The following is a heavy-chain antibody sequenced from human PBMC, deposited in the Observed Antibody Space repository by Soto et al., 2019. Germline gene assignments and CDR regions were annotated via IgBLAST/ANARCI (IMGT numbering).Heavy chain of an antibody. Sequence: EVQLVESGGGLVQPGGSLRLSCAASGFTFSSYWMHWVRQAPGKGLVWVSRINSDGSSTSYADSVKGRLTISRDNAKNTLYLQMNSLRAEDTAVYYCARLAVAAKGEDYWGQGTLVTVSS. CDR2: INSDGSST. V-gene: IGHV3-74*01. J-gene: IGHJ4*02. D-gene: IGHD6-19*01. CDR1: GFTFSSYW. CDR3: ARLAVAAKGEDY.